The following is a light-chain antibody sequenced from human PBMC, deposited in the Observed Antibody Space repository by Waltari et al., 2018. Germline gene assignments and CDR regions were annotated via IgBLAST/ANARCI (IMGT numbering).Light chain of an antibody. CDR2: EDN. V-gene: IGLV6-57*04. CDR3: QSYDSSPWV. Sequence: NFMLTQPHSVSESPGKTVTISCTRSSGSIASNYVQWYQQSPGSAPTTVIYEDNQRPSGVPDRFSGSIDSSSNSASLTISGLKTEDEADYYCQSYDSSPWVFGGGTKLTVL. CDR1: SGSIASNY. J-gene: IGLJ3*02.